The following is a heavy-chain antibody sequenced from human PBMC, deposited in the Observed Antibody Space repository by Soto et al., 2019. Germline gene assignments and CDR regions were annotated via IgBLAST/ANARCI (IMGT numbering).Heavy chain of an antibody. V-gene: IGHV2-5*01. D-gene: IGHD2-15*01. CDR1: GFSLTASGEG. CDR2: IFWNGDK. CDR3: ARRIRGLATPQIDY. J-gene: IGHJ4*02. Sequence: QITLKESGPPLVKPTQTLTLTCTFSGFSLTASGEGVAWIRQPPGKALEWLALIFWNGDKCYSSSLRSRLTSTKDTSKTQVVLTMTNMDPADEATYYCARRIRGLATPQIDYWGQGTLVTVSS.